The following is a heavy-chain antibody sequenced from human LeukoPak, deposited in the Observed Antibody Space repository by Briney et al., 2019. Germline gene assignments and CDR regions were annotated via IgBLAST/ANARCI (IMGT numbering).Heavy chain of an antibody. D-gene: IGHD5-24*01. CDR1: GFTFSNYD. V-gene: IGHV3-21*01. J-gene: IGHJ4*02. CDR3: ARGEEKATITALDS. CDR2: ISSSSSYI. Sequence: GGSLRLSCAASGFTFSNYDMHWVRQAPGKGLEWVSAISSSSSYIYYADSIKGRFTISRDNAENSLYLQMNSLRAVDTAVYFCARGEEKATITALDSWSQGTLVTVSS.